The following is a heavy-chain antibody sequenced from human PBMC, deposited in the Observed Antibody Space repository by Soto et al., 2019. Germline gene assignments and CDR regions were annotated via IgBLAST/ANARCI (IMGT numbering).Heavy chain of an antibody. CDR3: ARVGPWVPYYYDSSPYTFENWFDP. V-gene: IGHV4-30-2*01. CDR1: GGSISSGGYS. D-gene: IGHD3-22*01. J-gene: IGHJ5*02. CDR2: IYHSGST. Sequence: SETLSLTCAVFGGSISSGGYSWIWIRQPPGKGLEWIGYIYHSGSTYYNPSLKSRVTISVDRSKNQFSLKLSSVTAADTAVYYCARVGPWVPYYYDSSPYTFENWFDPWGQGTLVTVSS.